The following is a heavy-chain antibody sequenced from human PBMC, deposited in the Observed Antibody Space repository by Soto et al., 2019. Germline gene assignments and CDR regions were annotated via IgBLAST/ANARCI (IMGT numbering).Heavy chain of an antibody. J-gene: IGHJ3*02. Sequence: SETLSLTCTVSGGSISSGCYYWSWIRQHPGKGLEWIGYIYYIGITYYNPSLKSRVTILVDTSKKQFSLKLSSVTAADTAVYYCARGSRRDTTLVLDAYDIWGQGIMLSVSS. D-gene: IGHD5-18*01. CDR1: GGSISSGCYY. V-gene: IGHV4-31*03. CDR2: IYYIGIT. CDR3: ARGSRRDTTLVLDAYDI.